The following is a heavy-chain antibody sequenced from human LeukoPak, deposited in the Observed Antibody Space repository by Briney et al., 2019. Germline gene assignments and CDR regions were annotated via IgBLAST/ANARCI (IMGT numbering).Heavy chain of an antibody. V-gene: IGHV1-18*01. J-gene: IGHJ4*02. CDR1: GYTFTSYG. CDR3: ARGPYYYDSSGYKQFDY. Sequence: ASVKVSCKASGYTFTSYGISWVRQAPGQGLEWMGWISAYNGNTNYAQKLQGGVTMTTDTSTSTAYMELRSLRSDDTAVYYCARGPYYYDSSGYKQFDYWGQGTLVTVSS. CDR2: ISAYNGNT. D-gene: IGHD3-22*01.